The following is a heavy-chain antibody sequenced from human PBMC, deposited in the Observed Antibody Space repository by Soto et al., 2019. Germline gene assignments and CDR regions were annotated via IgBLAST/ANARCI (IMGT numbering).Heavy chain of an antibody. CDR2: IYSGGST. D-gene: IGHD2-2*01. Sequence: GGSLRLSCAASGFTVSSNYMSWVRQAPGKGLEWVSVIYSGGSTYYADSVKGRFTISRDNSKNTLYLQMNSLRAEDTAVYYCARGDLYCISTRCYARAFDIWGQGTMVTVSS. V-gene: IGHV3-66*01. J-gene: IGHJ3*02. CDR1: GFTVSSNY. CDR3: ARGDLYCISTRCYARAFDI.